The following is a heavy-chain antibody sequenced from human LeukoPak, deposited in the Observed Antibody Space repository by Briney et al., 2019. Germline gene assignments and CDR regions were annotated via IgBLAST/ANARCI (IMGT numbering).Heavy chain of an antibody. Sequence: PGRSLRLSCAASGFTFSSYGMHWVRQAPGKGLEWVAVIWYDGSNKYYADSVKGRFTISRDNSKNTLYLQMNSLRAEDTAVYYCAREGVGDIVVVPAARAYFEYWGQGTLVTVSS. J-gene: IGHJ4*02. V-gene: IGHV3-33*01. CDR1: GFTFSSYG. CDR2: IWYDGSNK. CDR3: AREGVGDIVVVPAARAYFEY. D-gene: IGHD2-2*01.